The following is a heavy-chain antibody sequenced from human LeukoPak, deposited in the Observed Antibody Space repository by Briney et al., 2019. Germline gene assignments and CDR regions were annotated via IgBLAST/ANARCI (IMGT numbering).Heavy chain of an antibody. Sequence: PGGSLRLSCAASGFTFSSYAMSWVRQAPGKGLEWVSAISGSGGSTYYADSVKGRFTISRDNSKNTLYLQMNSLRAEDTAVYYCARDLIPGIAVAGTMSYWGQGTLVTVSS. J-gene: IGHJ4*02. CDR2: ISGSGGST. V-gene: IGHV3-23*01. CDR1: GFTFSSYA. CDR3: ARDLIPGIAVAGTMSY. D-gene: IGHD6-19*01.